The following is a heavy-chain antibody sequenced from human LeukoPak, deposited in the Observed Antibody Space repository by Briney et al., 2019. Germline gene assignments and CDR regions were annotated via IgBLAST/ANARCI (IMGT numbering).Heavy chain of an antibody. D-gene: IGHD3-10*01. V-gene: IGHV3-7*01. J-gene: IGHJ4*02. CDR3: ARFAKGYGSGDIDY. Sequence: GGSLRLSCAASGFTFRRYWMSWVRQAPGKGLEWVANIKQDGDLKHYVDSVEGRFTISRDNAKNSLYLQMNSLNTEDTAVYYCARFAKGYGSGDIDYWGQGTLVTVSS. CDR1: GFTFRRYW. CDR2: IKQDGDLK.